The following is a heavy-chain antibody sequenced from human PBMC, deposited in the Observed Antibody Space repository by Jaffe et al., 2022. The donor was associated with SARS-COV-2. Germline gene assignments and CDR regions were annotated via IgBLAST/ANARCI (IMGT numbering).Heavy chain of an antibody. D-gene: IGHD3-10*01. V-gene: IGHV4-61*02. J-gene: IGHJ5*02. CDR3: ARDGSGGS. Sequence: QVQLQESGPGLVKPSQTLSLTCSVSGGSISSGSFYWSWFRQPAGKGLEWIGRLYTSGSTNYNPSLKSRVTILVDTSKNQFSLQLSSVTAADTAVYYCARDGSGGSWGQGTLVTVSS. CDR2: LYTSGST. CDR1: GGSISSGSFY.